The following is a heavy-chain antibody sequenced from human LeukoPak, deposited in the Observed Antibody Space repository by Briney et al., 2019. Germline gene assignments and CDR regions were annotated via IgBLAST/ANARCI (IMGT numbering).Heavy chain of an antibody. CDR2: INHSGST. CDR3: ARKFDSSGYYLCAIDY. Sequence: SETLSLTCAVYGGSFSGYYWSWIRQPPGKGLEWIGEINHSGSTNYNPSLKSRVTISVDTSKNQFSLKLSSVTAADTAVYYCARKFDSSGYYLCAIDYWGQGTLVTVSS. J-gene: IGHJ4*02. V-gene: IGHV4-34*01. CDR1: GGSFSGYY. D-gene: IGHD3-22*01.